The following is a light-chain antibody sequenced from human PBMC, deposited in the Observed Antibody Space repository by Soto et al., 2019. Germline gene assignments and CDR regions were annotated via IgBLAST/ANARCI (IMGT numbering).Light chain of an antibody. V-gene: IGKV1-5*03. CDR3: QHYNSYSEA. J-gene: IGKJ1*01. CDR1: QTISSW. CDR2: KAS. Sequence: DIQMTQSPSTLSGSVGDRVTITCRASQTISSWLAWYQQKPGKAPKLLIYKASTLKSGVPSRFSGSGSGTAFTLTIRSLQPDDFATDYCQHYNSYSEAVGQGTTVDSK.